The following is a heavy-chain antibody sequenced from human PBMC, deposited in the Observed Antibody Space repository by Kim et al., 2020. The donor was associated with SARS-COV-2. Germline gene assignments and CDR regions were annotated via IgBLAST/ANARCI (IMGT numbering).Heavy chain of an antibody. CDR1: GFTFSDYY. CDR2: ISSSSSYT. D-gene: IGHD3-16*01. V-gene: IGHV3-11*06. J-gene: IGHJ4*02. Sequence: GGSLRLSCAASGFTFSDYYMSWIRQAPGKGLEWVSYISSSSSYTNYADSVKGRFTTSRDNAKNSLYLQMNSLRAEDTAVYYCARYPPLAFLGVYYFDYWGQGTLVTVSS. CDR3: ARYPPLAFLGVYYFDY.